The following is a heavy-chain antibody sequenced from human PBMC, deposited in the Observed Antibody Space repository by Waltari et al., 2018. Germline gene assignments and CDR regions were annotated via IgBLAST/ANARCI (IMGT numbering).Heavy chain of an antibody. J-gene: IGHJ3*02. V-gene: IGHV2-5*02. D-gene: IGHD7-27*01. Sequence: QITLKESGPTLVKPTQTLTLTCTFSGFPLSTSGVGVGWIRQPPGKALEWLALIYWDAVKRYSPSLKSRLTITKDTSKNQVVLTMTNMDPVDTATYFCAHRGTGDAFDIWGQGTMVTVSS. CDR2: IYWDAVK. CDR3: AHRGTGDAFDI. CDR1: GFPLSTSGVG.